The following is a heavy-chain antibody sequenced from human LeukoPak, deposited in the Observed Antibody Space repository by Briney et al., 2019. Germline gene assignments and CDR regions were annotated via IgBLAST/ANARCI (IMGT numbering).Heavy chain of an antibody. CDR1: GGSISSYY. D-gene: IGHD6-19*01. J-gene: IGHJ4*02. CDR3: ARFIAVAGTAIFDY. CDR2: IYYSGCT. Sequence: SETLSLTCTVSGGSISSYYWSWIRQPPGKGLEWIGYIYYSGCTNYNPSLKSRVTISVDTSKNQFSLKLSSVTAADTAVYYCARFIAVAGTAIFDYWGQGTLVTVSS. V-gene: IGHV4-59*01.